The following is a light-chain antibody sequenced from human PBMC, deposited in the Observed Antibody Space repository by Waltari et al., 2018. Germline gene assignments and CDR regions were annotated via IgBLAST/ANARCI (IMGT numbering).Light chain of an antibody. CDR3: QQYGTSPCA. J-gene: IGKJ2*02. CDR1: QSISSSY. CDR2: AAS. Sequence: EIVLTQSPGTLSLSPGERATLSCRASQSISSSYLAWYQQKPGQAPRLLIYAASSRATDIPDRFSGGGSGTDFTLTISRLEPEDFAVYYCQQYGTSPCAFGQGTKLEI. V-gene: IGKV3-20*01.